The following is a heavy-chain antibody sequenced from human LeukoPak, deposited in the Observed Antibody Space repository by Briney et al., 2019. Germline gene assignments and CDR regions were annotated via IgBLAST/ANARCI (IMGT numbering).Heavy chain of an antibody. J-gene: IGHJ5*02. V-gene: IGHV1-18*04. CDR3: ARDTPPLFGESNWFDP. D-gene: IGHD3-10*02. CDR2: ISAYNGNT. CDR1: GYTFTSYG. Sequence: ASVKVSCKASGYTFTSYGISWVRQAPGQGLEWMGWISAYNGNTNYAQKLQGRVTMTTDTSTSTAYMELRSLRSDDTAVYYCARDTPPLFGESNWFDPWGQGTLVTVSS.